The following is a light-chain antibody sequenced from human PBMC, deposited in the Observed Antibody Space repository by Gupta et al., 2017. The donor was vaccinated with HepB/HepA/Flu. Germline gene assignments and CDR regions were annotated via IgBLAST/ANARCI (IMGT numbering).Light chain of an antibody. CDR2: GKN. CDR3: NSRDSSGNHHVV. CDR1: SLRSYY. Sequence: SSELTQDPAVSVALGQTVRITCQGDSLRSYYASWYQQKPGQAPVLVIYGKNNRPSGIPDRFSGSSSGNTASLTITGAQAEAEADYYCNSRDSSGNHHVVFGGGTKLTVL. J-gene: IGLJ2*01. V-gene: IGLV3-19*01.